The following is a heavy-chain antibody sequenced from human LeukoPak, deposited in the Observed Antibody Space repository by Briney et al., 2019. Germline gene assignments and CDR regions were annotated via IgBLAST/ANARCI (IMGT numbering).Heavy chain of an antibody. J-gene: IGHJ6*03. V-gene: IGHV4-59*01. Sequence: SETLSLTCTVSGGSISGYYWSWIRHPPGKGLEWIGYIYYSGSTNYNPSLKSRVTISVDTSKNQFSLKLSSVTAADTAVYYCASIVLLDYYMDVWGKGTTVTVSS. CDR3: ASIVLLDYYMDV. CDR1: GGSISGYY. CDR2: IYYSGST. D-gene: IGHD3-16*02.